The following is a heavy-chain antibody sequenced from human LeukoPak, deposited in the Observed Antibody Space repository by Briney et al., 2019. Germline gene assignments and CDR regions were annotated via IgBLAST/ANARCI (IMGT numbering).Heavy chain of an antibody. Sequence: PSETLSLTCTVSGGSISSGDYYWSWIRQPPGKGLEWIGYIYYSGSTYYNPSLKSRVTISVDTSKNQFSLKLSSVTAADTAVYYCARGLLWFGKSFFDYWGQGTLVTVSS. CDR1: GGSISSGDYY. CDR2: IYYSGST. V-gene: IGHV4-30-4*01. J-gene: IGHJ4*02. CDR3: ARGLLWFGKSFFDY. D-gene: IGHD3-10*01.